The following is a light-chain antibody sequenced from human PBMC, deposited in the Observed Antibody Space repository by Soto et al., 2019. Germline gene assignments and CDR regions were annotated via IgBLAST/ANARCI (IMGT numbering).Light chain of an antibody. CDR2: AAS. V-gene: IGKV3-20*01. Sequence: EIVLTQSPGTLSLSPGERATLSCRASQSVSSNLAWYQQKPGQAPRLVIYAASSRATGVPDRFSGSGSGTDFTLTISRLEPEDFAVYYCKQYAKAPLTFGQGTKVDIK. J-gene: IGKJ1*01. CDR1: QSVSSN. CDR3: KQYAKAPLT.